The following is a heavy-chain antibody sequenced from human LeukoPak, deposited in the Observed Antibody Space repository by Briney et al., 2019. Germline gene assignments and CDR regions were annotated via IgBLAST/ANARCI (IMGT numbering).Heavy chain of an antibody. J-gene: IGHJ4*02. CDR1: GFSFSNYG. CDR3: AKYYRESSGASPLDY. CDR2: IRYDGSNK. D-gene: IGHD3-22*01. Sequence: PGGSLRLSCVASGFSFSNYGMHWVRQAPGKGXEXXAFIRYDGSNKYYADSVKGRFTISRDNSKNTLYLQMNSLRVEDTAVYYCAKYYRESSGASPLDYWGQGTRVTVSS. V-gene: IGHV3-30*02.